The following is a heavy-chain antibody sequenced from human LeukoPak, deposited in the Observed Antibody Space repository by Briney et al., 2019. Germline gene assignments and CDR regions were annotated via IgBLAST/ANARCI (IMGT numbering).Heavy chain of an antibody. Sequence: PGGSLRLSCAASGFTFSSYTMNWVRQAPGKGLEWVSSISTKSNIYYADSVKGRFTISRDNTKNSLYLQMNSLRAEDTAVYYCARVEASGYDYGAFDYWGQGTLVTVSS. CDR2: ISTKSNI. D-gene: IGHD5-12*01. CDR1: GFTFSSYT. J-gene: IGHJ4*02. V-gene: IGHV3-21*01. CDR3: ARVEASGYDYGAFDY.